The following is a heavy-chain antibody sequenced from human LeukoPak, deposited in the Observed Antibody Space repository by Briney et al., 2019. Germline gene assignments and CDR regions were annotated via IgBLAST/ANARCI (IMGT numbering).Heavy chain of an antibody. CDR3: ARVDYGSGNDYFDY. V-gene: IGHV3-53*01. CDR1: GGSISSYY. J-gene: IGHJ4*02. D-gene: IGHD3-10*01. Sequence: ETLSLTCTVSGGSISSYYWSWIRQPAGKGLEWVSVIYSGGSTYYADSVKGRFTISRDNSKNTLYLQMNSLRAADTAVYYCARVDYGSGNDYFDYWGQGTLVTVSS. CDR2: IYSGGST.